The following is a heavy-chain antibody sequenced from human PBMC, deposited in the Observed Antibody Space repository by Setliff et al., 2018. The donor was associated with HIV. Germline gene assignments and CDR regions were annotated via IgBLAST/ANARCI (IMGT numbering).Heavy chain of an antibody. V-gene: IGHV4-38-2*02. CDR1: GHSISSDYY. Sequence: SETLSLTCAVSGHSISSDYYWGWIRQPPGKGLGWIGSIYHSGSTNYNPSLKSRVTMSVDTSKNQFSLKLSSVTAADTAVYYCARDLRITLFGGDVYYYYGMDVWGQGTTVTVSS. J-gene: IGHJ6*02. CDR3: ARDLRITLFGGDVYYYYGMDV. CDR2: IYHSGST. D-gene: IGHD3-3*01.